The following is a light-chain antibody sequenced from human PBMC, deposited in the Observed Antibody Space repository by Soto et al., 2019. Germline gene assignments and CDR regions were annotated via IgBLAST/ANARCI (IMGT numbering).Light chain of an antibody. CDR3: AAWDDSLNGVV. CDR1: SSNIGSNT. J-gene: IGLJ2*01. Sequence: QSVLTQPPSASGTPGQRVTISCSGSSSNIGSNTVNWYQQLPGTAPKLLIYSNNQRPSGLPDRFSGSKSGTSASLAISGLQYEDEADYYCAAWDDSLNGVVFGGGTKLTVL. V-gene: IGLV1-44*01. CDR2: SNN.